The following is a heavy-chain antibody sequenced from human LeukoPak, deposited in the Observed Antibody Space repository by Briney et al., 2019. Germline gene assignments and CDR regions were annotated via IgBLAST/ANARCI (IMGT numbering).Heavy chain of an antibody. Sequence: PGGSLRLSCAASGFTVSSNYMSWVRQAPGKGLEWVSVIYSGGSTYCADSVKGRFTISRDNSKNTLYLQMNSLRAEDTAVYYCARDRSGYDLNARFYYYYMDVWGKGTTVTVSS. CDR2: IYSGGST. V-gene: IGHV3-53*01. D-gene: IGHD5-12*01. CDR3: ARDRSGYDLNARFYYYYMDV. CDR1: GFTVSSNY. J-gene: IGHJ6*03.